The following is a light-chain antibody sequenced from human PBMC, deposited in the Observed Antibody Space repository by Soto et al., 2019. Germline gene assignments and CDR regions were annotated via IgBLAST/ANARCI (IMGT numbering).Light chain of an antibody. Sequence: EIVLTHSPATLSLSPWEIATLSCRASQSVSSYLAWYQQKPGQAPRLLIYDASNRATGIPARFSGSGSGTEFTLTISSLQSEDFAVYYCQQYNNWPGTFGHGTKVDIK. J-gene: IGKJ1*01. CDR3: QQYNNWPGT. V-gene: IGKV3-11*01. CDR2: DAS. CDR1: QSVSSY.